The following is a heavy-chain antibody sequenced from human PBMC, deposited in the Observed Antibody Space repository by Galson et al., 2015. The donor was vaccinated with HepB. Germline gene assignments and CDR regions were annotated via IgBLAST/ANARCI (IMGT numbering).Heavy chain of an antibody. CDR1: GFTFDDYA. J-gene: IGHJ4*02. CDR2: ISWNSGSI. CDR3: AKGRESGIDY. Sequence: SLRLSCAASGFTFDDYAMHWVRQAPGKGLEWVSGISWNSGSIGYADSVKGRFTISRDNAKNSLYLQMNSLRAEDTALYYCAKGRESGIDYWGQGTLVTVSS. V-gene: IGHV3-9*01.